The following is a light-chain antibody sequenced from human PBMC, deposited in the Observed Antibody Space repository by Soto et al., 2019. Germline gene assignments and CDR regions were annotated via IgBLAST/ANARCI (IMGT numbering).Light chain of an antibody. CDR3: QQYGTSPTT. CDR1: QSVNSGF. Sequence: EIVLTQSPGTLSLSPGERATLSCRASQSVNSGFLAWYQQKPGQAPRLLMFGASSRATGIPDRFSGSGSGADFTLTISRLQPEDFAVYYCQQYGTSPTTFGQGTRLEIK. J-gene: IGKJ2*01. V-gene: IGKV3-20*01. CDR2: GAS.